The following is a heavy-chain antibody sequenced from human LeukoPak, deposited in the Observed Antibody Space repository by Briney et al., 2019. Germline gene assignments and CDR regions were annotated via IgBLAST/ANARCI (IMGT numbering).Heavy chain of an antibody. V-gene: IGHV4-59*08. CDR1: GGSISNYH. D-gene: IGHD2/OR15-2a*01. CDR2: ISHSGST. CDR3: AGHHPRNTVDF. Sequence: SETLSLPCTVSGGSISNYHWSWIRQPPGKGLEWIGYISHSGSTNYSPSLKSRVTISLDTSKNQFSLKLSSVTAADTAVYYCAGHHPRNTVDFWGQGTLVTVSS. J-gene: IGHJ4*02.